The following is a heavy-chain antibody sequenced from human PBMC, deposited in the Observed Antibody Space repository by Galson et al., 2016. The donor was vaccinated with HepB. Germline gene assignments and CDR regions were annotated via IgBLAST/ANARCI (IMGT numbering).Heavy chain of an antibody. CDR2: VGYDGGGV. CDR1: GFTFSSYG. J-gene: IGHJ4*02. D-gene: IGHD3-16*02. CDR3: VRPCSYSWLFPD. V-gene: IGHV3-30*03. Sequence: SLRLSCAVSGFTFSSYGMHWVRQAPGQGPEWVAVVGYDGGGVYSAAVKGRFSISRDNSKNTVHLQMNSLRADDTAVYYCVRPCSYSWLFPDWGQGTLVTVSS.